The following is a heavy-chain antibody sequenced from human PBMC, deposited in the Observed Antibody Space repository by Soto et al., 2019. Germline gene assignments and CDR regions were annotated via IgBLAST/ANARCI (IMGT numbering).Heavy chain of an antibody. Sequence: QVQLVESGGGVVQPGRSLRLSCAASGFTFSSYAMHWVRQAPGKGLEWVSVISYDGSNKYYADSVKGRFTISRDNSKNTLYLQMNSLRAEDTAVYYCARDRRGKQWRNYAFEIWGQGTMVTVSS. CDR1: GFTFSSYA. J-gene: IGHJ3*02. CDR2: ISYDGSNK. D-gene: IGHD6-19*01. V-gene: IGHV3-30-3*01. CDR3: ARDRRGKQWRNYAFEI.